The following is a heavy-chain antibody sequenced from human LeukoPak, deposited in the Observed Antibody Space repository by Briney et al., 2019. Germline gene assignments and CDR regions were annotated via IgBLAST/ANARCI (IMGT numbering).Heavy chain of an antibody. D-gene: IGHD2-21*02. CDR3: GGDGRWLDP. CDR1: GFTFSDAW. V-gene: IGHV3-15*01. CDR2: IKSKTDGGTT. Sequence: AGGSLRLSCVGSGFTFSDAWMTWVRQAPGKGLEWVGRIKSKTDGGTTDYAAPVRDRFTISRDDSKNTIYLQMNSLKTEDTAVYYCGGDGRWLDPRGQGTLVTVSS. J-gene: IGHJ5*02.